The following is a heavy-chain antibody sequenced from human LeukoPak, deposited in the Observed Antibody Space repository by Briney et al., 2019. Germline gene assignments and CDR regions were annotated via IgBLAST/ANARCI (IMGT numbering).Heavy chain of an antibody. Sequence: GGSLRLSCAASGFTFSSYAMHWVRQAPGKGLEWVAVISYDGSNKYYADSVKGRFTISRDNSKNTLYLQMSSLRAEDTGVYYCATSRYSSGSVDDSWGQGTPVTVSS. CDR1: GFTFSSYA. J-gene: IGHJ4*02. CDR3: ATSRYSSGSVDDS. V-gene: IGHV3-30*14. CDR2: ISYDGSNK. D-gene: IGHD2-15*01.